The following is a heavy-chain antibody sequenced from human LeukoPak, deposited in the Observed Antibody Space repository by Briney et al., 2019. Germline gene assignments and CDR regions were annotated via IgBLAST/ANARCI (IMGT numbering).Heavy chain of an antibody. CDR1: GYTFTSYY. CDR2: INPSGGST. Sequence: ASVKVSGKASGYTFTSYYMHWVRQAPGQGLEWMGIINPSGGSTSYAQKFQGRVTMTRDTSTSTVYMELSSLRSEDTAVYYCARGDSRLWDYYYGMDVWGQGTTVTVSS. J-gene: IGHJ6*02. D-gene: IGHD3-22*01. V-gene: IGHV1-46*01. CDR3: ARGDSRLWDYYYGMDV.